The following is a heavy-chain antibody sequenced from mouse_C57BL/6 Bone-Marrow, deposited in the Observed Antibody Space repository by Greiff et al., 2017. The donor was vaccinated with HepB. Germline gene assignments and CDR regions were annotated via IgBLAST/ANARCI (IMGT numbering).Heavy chain of an antibody. CDR3: SRRLYYSNYLYYAMDY. CDR2: IYPSDSET. J-gene: IGHJ4*01. V-gene: IGHV1-61*01. CDR1: GYTFTSYW. Sequence: QVQLQQPGAELVRPGSSVKLSCKASGYTFTSYWMDWVKQRPGQGLEWIGNIYPSDSETHYNQKFKDKATLTVDKSSSTAYMQLSSLTSEDSAVYYCSRRLYYSNYLYYAMDYWGQGTSVTVSS. D-gene: IGHD2-5*01.